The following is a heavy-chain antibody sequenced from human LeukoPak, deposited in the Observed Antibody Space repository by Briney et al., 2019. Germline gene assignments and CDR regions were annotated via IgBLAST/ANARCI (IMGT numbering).Heavy chain of an antibody. J-gene: IGHJ6*02. CDR1: GYTLTELS. CDR3: ATDRWFGELLAL. D-gene: IGHD3-10*01. CDR2: FDPEDGET. V-gene: IGHV1-24*01. Sequence: ASVKVSCKVSGYTLTELSMHWVRQAPGKGLEWMGGFDPEDGETIYAQKFQGRVTMTEDTSTDTAYMELSSLRSEDTAVYYCATDRWFGELLALWGQGTTVTVSS.